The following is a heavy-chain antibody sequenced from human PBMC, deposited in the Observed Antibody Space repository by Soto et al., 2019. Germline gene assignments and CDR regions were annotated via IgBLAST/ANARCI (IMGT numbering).Heavy chain of an antibody. CDR1: GFTFSAYE. CDR2: ISSSGSSI. Sequence: GGSLRLSCAASGFTFSAYEMNWVRQAPGKGLEWLSFISSSGSSIYYADSVKGRFTISRDNAKNSLYLQMNSLRGEDTATYYCARGYYDSTTESYWGLGTLVTVSS. CDR3: ARGYYDSTTESY. D-gene: IGHD3-22*01. J-gene: IGHJ4*02. V-gene: IGHV3-48*03.